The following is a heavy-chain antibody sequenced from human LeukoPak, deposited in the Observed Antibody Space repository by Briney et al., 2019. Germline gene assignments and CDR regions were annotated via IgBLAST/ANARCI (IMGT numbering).Heavy chain of an antibody. CDR3: AKYFASGSYYKLPH. V-gene: IGHV3-23*01. D-gene: IGHD3-10*01. CDR1: GFTFSSYA. Sequence: GGSLRLSCAASGFTFSSYAMSWVRQAPGKGLEWVSTISGSGAYTYYADSVKGRFTISRDNSKNTLYLQMNSLRAEDTAVYYWAKYFASGSYYKLPHWGQGTLVTVSS. J-gene: IGHJ1*01. CDR2: ISGSGAYT.